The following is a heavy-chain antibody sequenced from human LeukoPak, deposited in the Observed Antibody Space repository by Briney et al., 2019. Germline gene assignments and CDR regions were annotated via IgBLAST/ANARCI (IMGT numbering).Heavy chain of an antibody. CDR1: GYTFTGYY. CDR3: ARDLNQISGSYGDPHY. D-gene: IGHD1-26*01. V-gene: IGHV1-2*02. Sequence: ASVKVSCKASGYTFTGYYMHWVRQAPGQGLEWMGWINPNSGGTNYAQKFQGRVTMTRDTSISTAYMELSRLRSDDTAVYYCARDLNQISGSYGDPHYWGQGTLVTVSS. J-gene: IGHJ4*02. CDR2: INPNSGGT.